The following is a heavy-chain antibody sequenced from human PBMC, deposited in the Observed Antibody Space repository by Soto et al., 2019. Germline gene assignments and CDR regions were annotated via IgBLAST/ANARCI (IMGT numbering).Heavy chain of an antibody. CDR2: IFYTGST. CDR3: ARVKATLYRHYSFDY. J-gene: IGHJ4*02. V-gene: IGHV4-30-4*02. CDR1: GGTVNMGDYF. Sequence: SETMSLTCSVYGGTVNMGDYFWSWIRQPPGKGLEWIGSIFYTGSTYYSPSLKSRSSMSMEPAKNMLSLRLRALTAAATAVYFCARVKATLYRHYSFDYWGQGTPVTVSS. D-gene: IGHD5-12*01.